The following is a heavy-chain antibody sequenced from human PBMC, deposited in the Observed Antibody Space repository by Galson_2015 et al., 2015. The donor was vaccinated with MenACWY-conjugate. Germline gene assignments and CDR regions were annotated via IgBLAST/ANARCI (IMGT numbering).Heavy chain of an antibody. CDR2: ISPIDSKT. V-gene: IGHV5-51*01. D-gene: IGHD1-26*01. J-gene: IGHJ6*02. CDR3: ARHPPGGRGMDV. Sequence: QSLAELKKPGESLKISCTGSGYNFITYFIFFVRQMPWKVLYLFVLISPIDSKTRYSPAFEGQVTISADKSISTAYLQWNSLQASDTAMYYCARHPPGGRGMDVWGQGTTVTVSS. CDR1: GYNFITYF.